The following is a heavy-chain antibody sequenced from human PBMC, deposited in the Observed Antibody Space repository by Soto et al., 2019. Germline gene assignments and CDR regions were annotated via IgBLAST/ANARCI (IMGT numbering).Heavy chain of an antibody. Sequence: QVHLQESGPGLVKPSETLSLTCAISGDSIGNFYWSWIRQPAGKGLESLGRLSASGRTNYSPSLQSRVTMSLDRSKNRFSLRLTSVSVADTAVYFCARGMGRYFDIWGRGTLVTVSS. D-gene: IGHD2-8*01. J-gene: IGHJ2*01. CDR2: LSASGRT. V-gene: IGHV4-4*07. CDR3: ARGMGRYFDI. CDR1: GDSIGNFY.